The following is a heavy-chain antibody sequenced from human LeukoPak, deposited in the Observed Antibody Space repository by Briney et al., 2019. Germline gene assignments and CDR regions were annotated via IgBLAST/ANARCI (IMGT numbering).Heavy chain of an antibody. D-gene: IGHD2-15*01. Sequence: GASVKVSCKASGYTFTGYYIPWVRRAPGQGLEWMGWINPNSGGTNYAQKFQGWVTMTRDTSISTAYMELSRLRSDDTAVYYCARGDYCSGGSCYGYYFDYWGQGTLVTVSS. J-gene: IGHJ4*02. CDR3: ARGDYCSGGSCYGYYFDY. V-gene: IGHV1-2*04. CDR2: INPNSGGT. CDR1: GYTFTGYY.